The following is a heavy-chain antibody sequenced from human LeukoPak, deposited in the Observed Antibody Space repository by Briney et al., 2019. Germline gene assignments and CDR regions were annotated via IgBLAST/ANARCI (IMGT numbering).Heavy chain of an antibody. V-gene: IGHV3-53*01. Sequence: GGSLRLSCAASGFTVSSNYMSWVRQAPGKGLEWVSVIYSGGSTYYADSVKGRFTISRDNSKNTLYLQMNSLRAEDTAVYYCARDIRYSYGYAADYWGQGTLVTVSS. J-gene: IGHJ4*02. D-gene: IGHD5-18*01. CDR2: IYSGGST. CDR3: ARDIRYSYGYAADY. CDR1: GFTVSSNY.